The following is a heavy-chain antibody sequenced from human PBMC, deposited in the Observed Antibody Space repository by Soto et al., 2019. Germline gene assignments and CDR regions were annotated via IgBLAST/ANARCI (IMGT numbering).Heavy chain of an antibody. CDR3: ARGTRGYSYGRNFDY. D-gene: IGHD5-18*01. J-gene: IGHJ4*02. CDR2: INHSGST. CDR1: GGSFSGYY. Sequence: SETLSLTCAVYGGSFSGYYWSWIRQPPGKGLEWIGEINHSGSTNYNPSLRSRVTISVDTSKNQFSLKLSSVTAADTAVYYCARGTRGYSYGRNFDYWGQGTLVTVSS. V-gene: IGHV4-34*01.